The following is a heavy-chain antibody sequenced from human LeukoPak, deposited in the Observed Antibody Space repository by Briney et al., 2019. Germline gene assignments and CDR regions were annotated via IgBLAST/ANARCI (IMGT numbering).Heavy chain of an antibody. CDR1: GGSISSYY. V-gene: IGHV4-59*01. CDR2: IYYSGST. Sequence: SETLSLTCTVSGGSISSYYWSWIRQPPGKGLEWIGYIYYSGSTNYNPSLKSRVTISVDTSKNQFSLKLSSVAAADTAVYYCAREPLYSGSRGFDYWGQGTLVTVSS. D-gene: IGHD1-26*01. CDR3: AREPLYSGSRGFDY. J-gene: IGHJ4*02.